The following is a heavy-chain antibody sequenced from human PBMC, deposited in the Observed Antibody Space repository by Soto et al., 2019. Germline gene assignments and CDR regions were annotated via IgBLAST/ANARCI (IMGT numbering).Heavy chain of an antibody. CDR2: ISGSGDDT. D-gene: IGHD3-22*01. CDR3: AKYYYDSSAYYNYFDY. CDR1: GFTFSTYDSHA. V-gene: IGHV3-23*01. J-gene: IGHJ4*02. Sequence: PGGSLRLSCAASGFTFSTYDSHAMSWVRQAPGKGLEWVSSISGSGDDTYYADSVKGRFTISRDNSKITLYLQMNSLRAEDTALYYCAKYYYDSSAYYNYFDYWGQGTLVTVS.